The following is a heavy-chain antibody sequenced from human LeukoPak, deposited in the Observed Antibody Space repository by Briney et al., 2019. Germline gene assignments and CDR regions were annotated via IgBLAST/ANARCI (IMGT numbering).Heavy chain of an antibody. D-gene: IGHD2-21*01. CDR2: IKPDGSEK. CDR1: GFTFSSYW. CDR3: ATIY. J-gene: IGHJ4*02. Sequence: PGGSLRLSCAPSGFTFSSYWMSWVRQAPGKGREWVANIKPDGSEKYYVDSVKGRITISRDKAKNSLYLQRNSLRAEDTAVYYCATIYWGQGTLVTASS. V-gene: IGHV3-7*01.